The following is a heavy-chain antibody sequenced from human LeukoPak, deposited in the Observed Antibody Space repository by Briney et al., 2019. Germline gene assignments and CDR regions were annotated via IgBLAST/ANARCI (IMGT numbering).Heavy chain of an antibody. CDR3: ARDRRNKLDAFDI. CDR1: GYSINSGYY. D-gene: IGHD2/OR15-2a*01. Sequence: SETLSLTCTVSGYSINSGYYWGWIRQPPGKGLEWIGSIYHGGSTYYNPSLKSRVTISVDTSKNQFSLKLSSVTAADTAVYYCARDRRNKLDAFDIWGQGTMVTVSS. J-gene: IGHJ3*02. V-gene: IGHV4-38-2*02. CDR2: IYHGGST.